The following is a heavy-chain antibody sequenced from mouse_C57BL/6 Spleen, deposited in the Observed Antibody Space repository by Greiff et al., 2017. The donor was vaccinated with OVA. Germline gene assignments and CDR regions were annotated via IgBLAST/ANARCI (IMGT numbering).Heavy chain of an antibody. CDR1: GYSITSGYY. V-gene: IGHV3-6*01. D-gene: IGHD1-1*01. CDR2: ISYDGSN. CDR3: ARGVTTVVEEDWFAY. Sequence: EVKLLESGPGLVKPSQSLSLTCSVTGYSITSGYYWNWIRQFPGNKLEWMGYISYDGSNNYNPSLKNRISITRDTSKNQFFLKLNSVTTEDTATYYCARGVTTVVEEDWFAYWGQGTLVTVSA. J-gene: IGHJ3*01.